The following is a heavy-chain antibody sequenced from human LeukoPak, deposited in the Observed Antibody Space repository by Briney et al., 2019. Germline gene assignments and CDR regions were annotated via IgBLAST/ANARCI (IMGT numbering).Heavy chain of an antibody. CDR3: AREGSGYYDFWSGYYFPHYYYYYYMDV. CDR2: IYHSGST. J-gene: IGHJ6*03. V-gene: IGHV4-38-2*02. CDR1: GYSISSGYY. D-gene: IGHD3-3*01. Sequence: SETLSLTCTVSGYSISSGYYWGWIRQPPGKGLEWIGSIYHSGSTYYNPSLKSRVTISVDTSKNQFSLKLSSVTAADTAVYYCAREGSGYYDFWSGYYFPHYYYYYYMDVWAKGPRSPSP.